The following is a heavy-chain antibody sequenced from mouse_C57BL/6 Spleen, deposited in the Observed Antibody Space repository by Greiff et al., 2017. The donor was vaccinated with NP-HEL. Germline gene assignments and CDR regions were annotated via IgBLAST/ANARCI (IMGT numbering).Heavy chain of an antibody. CDR2: FYPGSGSI. D-gene: IGHD2-1*01. Sequence: QVQLKESGAELVKPGASVKLSCKASGYTFTEYTIHWVKQRSGQGLEWIGWFYPGSGSIKYNEKFKDKATLTADKSSSTGYMEISRLTSEDSAVYFCARHEGIYYGNPWFAYWGQGTLVTVSA. J-gene: IGHJ3*01. CDR3: ARHEGIYYGNPWFAY. CDR1: GYTFTEYT. V-gene: IGHV1-62-2*01.